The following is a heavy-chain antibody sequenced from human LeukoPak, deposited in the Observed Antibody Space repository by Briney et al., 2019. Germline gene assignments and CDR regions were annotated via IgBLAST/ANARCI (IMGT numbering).Heavy chain of an antibody. CDR2: ITGIGDNT. J-gene: IGHJ4*02. CDR3: AKGPRALEHYTHLFDY. D-gene: IGHD1/OR15-1a*01. V-gene: IGHV3-23*01. CDR1: GFTFSSYE. Sequence: PGGSLRLSCAASGFTFSSYEMNWVRQAPGKGLEWVSAITGIGDNTNYADSVKGRFTISRDNSKNTLYLQMNSLRAEDTAIYYCAKGPRALEHYTHLFDYWGQGTLVTVSS.